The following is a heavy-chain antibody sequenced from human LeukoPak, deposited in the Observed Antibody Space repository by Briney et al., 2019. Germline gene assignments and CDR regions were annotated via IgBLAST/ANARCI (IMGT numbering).Heavy chain of an antibody. V-gene: IGHV3-7*01. Sequence: GGSLRLSCAASGFTFSSYWMSWVRQAPGKGLEWVANIKQDGSEKYYVDSVKGRFTISRDNAKNSLYLQMNSLRAEDTPVYYCARDSGSGSYSETLDYWGQGTLVTVSS. CDR1: GFTFSSYW. D-gene: IGHD3-10*01. J-gene: IGHJ4*02. CDR2: IKQDGSEK. CDR3: ARDSGSGSYSETLDY.